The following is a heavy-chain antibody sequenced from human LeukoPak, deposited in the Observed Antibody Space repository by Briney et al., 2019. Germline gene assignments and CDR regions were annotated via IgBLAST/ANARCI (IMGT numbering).Heavy chain of an antibody. Sequence: ASVKVSCKVSGYSLTDLSLHWVRQAPGKGLEWMGGFDPEGGEPIYAQKFQGRLSMTEDTSKDTGYMELRTLRSEDTALYYCAKSHGDYGLLDYWGQEPWSPSPQ. D-gene: IGHD4-17*01. CDR3: AKSHGDYGLLDY. CDR1: GYSLTDLS. J-gene: IGHJ4*01. CDR2: FDPEGGEP. V-gene: IGHV1-24*01.